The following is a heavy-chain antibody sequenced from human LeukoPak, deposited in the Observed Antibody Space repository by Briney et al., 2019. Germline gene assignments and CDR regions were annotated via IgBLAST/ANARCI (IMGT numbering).Heavy chain of an antibody. V-gene: IGHV4-61*02. D-gene: IGHD4-11*01. CDR1: GGSISSGTYY. CDR3: ARLQYDNYFDY. J-gene: IGHJ4*02. CDR2: IATSGST. Sequence: NSSETLSLTCTVSGGSISSGTYYWSWIRQPAGKGLEWIGRIATSGSTNYSPSLKSRVTVSIDTSKNHFSLKLSSVTAADTAVYYCARLQYDNYFDYWGQGTLVTVSS.